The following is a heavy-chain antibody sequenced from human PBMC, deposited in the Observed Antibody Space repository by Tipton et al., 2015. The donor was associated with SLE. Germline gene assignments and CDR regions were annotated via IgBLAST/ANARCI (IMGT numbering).Heavy chain of an antibody. J-gene: IGHJ4*02. CDR1: GFTFSSYA. V-gene: IGHV3-30-3*01. Sequence: SLRLSCAASGFTFSSYAIHWVRQAPGKGLEWVAVISYDGSNKYYADSVKGRFTISRDNSKNTLYLQMNSLRAEDTAVYYCARDYYDSSGYCVYWGQGTLVTVSS. CDR3: ARDYYDSSGYCVY. D-gene: IGHD3-22*01. CDR2: ISYDGSNK.